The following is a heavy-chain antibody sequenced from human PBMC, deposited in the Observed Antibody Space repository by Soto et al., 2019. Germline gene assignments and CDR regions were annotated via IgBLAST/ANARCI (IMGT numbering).Heavy chain of an antibody. CDR3: ARDADASGWYHYGMDV. CDR2: IKQDGSER. Sequence: GGSLRLSCAASGFTLSPYWMNWVRQAPGKGLEWVANIKQDGSERYYVDSVKGRFFISRDNARNSLYLQINSLRAEDTAVYYCARDADASGWYHYGMDVWGQGAMVTVSS. CDR1: GFTLSPYW. J-gene: IGHJ6*02. D-gene: IGHD6-19*01. V-gene: IGHV3-7*01.